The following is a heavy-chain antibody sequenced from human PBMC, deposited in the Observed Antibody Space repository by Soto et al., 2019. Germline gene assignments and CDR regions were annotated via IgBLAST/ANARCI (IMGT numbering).Heavy chain of an antibody. D-gene: IGHD3-3*01. Sequence: EVQLVESGGGLVQPGGSLKLSCAASGFSFSGSAMHCVRQASGKGLEWVGRIRSKANSYATAYAASVKGRFTISRDDSKNTAYLQMNSLKTEDTAVYYCTGSYDYYFDYWGQGTLVTVSS. CDR1: GFSFSGSA. V-gene: IGHV3-73*01. CDR2: IRSKANSYAT. J-gene: IGHJ4*02. CDR3: TGSYDYYFDY.